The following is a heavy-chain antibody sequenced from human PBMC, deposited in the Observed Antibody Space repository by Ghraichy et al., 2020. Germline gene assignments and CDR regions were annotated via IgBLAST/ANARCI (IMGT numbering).Heavy chain of an antibody. Sequence: LSLTCAASGFTFSRFWMSWVRQAPGKGLEWVANIKEDGSEKHYVDSVKGRFTISRDNAKNSLFLQMISLRAEDTAVYYCASGYGSKDYWGQGTLVTVSS. J-gene: IGHJ4*02. CDR3: ASGYGSKDY. CDR2: IKEDGSEK. V-gene: IGHV3-7*03. D-gene: IGHD3-10*01. CDR1: GFTFSRFW.